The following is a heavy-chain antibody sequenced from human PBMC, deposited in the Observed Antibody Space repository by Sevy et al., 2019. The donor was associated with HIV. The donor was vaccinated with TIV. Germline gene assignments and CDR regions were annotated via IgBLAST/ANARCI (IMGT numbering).Heavy chain of an antibody. CDR1: GYTFSAYY. CDR2: INPNTGGT. D-gene: IGHD2-15*01. Sequence: ASVKVSCKASGYTFSAYYIQWVRQVPGQGLEWMGWINPNTGGTNYAQKFQGRVTMTRDTSISAAYLDVSSLRSDDTALYYCARDGSGLPSLDDYWGQGTLVTVSS. J-gene: IGHJ4*02. V-gene: IGHV1-2*02. CDR3: ARDGSGLPSLDDY.